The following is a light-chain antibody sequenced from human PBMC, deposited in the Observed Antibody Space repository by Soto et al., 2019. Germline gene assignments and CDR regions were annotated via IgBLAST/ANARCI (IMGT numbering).Light chain of an antibody. CDR2: GAS. CDR1: QSVSSSY. Sequence: EIVLTQSPGTLSLSPGERATLSCRASQSVSSSYLAWYQQKPGQAPRPLIYGASSRAIGIPDRFSGSGSGTDVTLTISRLEPEDFAVYYCQQYGSSPWTFGQGTKVEIQ. J-gene: IGKJ1*01. CDR3: QQYGSSPWT. V-gene: IGKV3-20*01.